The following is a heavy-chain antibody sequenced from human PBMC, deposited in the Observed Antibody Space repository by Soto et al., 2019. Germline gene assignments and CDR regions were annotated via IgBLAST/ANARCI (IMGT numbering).Heavy chain of an antibody. Sequence: GGSLRLSCAASGFTFDTYWMCWVRQAPGKGLEWVANIKADGSERYYVDSVKGRFTISRDNAKNSLYLQMHNLRAEDTAVYYCARDSGTSDYWGQGTLVTVSS. V-gene: IGHV3-7*01. CDR3: ARDSGTSDY. CDR2: IKADGSER. J-gene: IGHJ4*02. D-gene: IGHD1-1*01. CDR1: GFTFDTYW.